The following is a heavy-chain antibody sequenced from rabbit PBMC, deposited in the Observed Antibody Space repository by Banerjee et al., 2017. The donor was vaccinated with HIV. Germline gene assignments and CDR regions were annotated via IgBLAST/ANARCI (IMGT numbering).Heavy chain of an antibody. D-gene: IGHD2-1*01. CDR2: IDPVFGST. CDR1: GFDFNNYH. V-gene: IGHV1S7*01. J-gene: IGHJ4*01. Sequence: QLKETGGGLVQPGGSLKLSCKASGFDFNNYHMCWVRQAPGKGLEWIGYIDPVFGSTYYASWVNGRFTISSDNAQNTVDLQMNSLTAADTATYFCARVYDDYGDLDLWGPGTLVTVS. CDR3: ARVYDDYGDLDL.